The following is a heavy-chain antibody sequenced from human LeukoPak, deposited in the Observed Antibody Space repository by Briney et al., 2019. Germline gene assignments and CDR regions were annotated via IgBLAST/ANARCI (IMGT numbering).Heavy chain of an antibody. CDR1: GGSISSYY. CDR2: IYYSGST. V-gene: IGHV4-59*01. J-gene: IGHJ5*02. Sequence: SETLSLTCTVSGGSISSYYWSWIRQPPGKGLEWIGYIYYSGSTNYNPSLKSRVTISVDTSKNQFSLKLSSVTAADTAVYYCASVPNLQWFDPWGQGTLVTVSS. CDR3: ASVPNLQWFDP.